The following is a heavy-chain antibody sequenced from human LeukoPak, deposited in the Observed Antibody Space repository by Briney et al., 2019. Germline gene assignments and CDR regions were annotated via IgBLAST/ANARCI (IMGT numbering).Heavy chain of an antibody. V-gene: IGHV3-73*01. CDR3: TLLRETGTTPRDFYQFTMDV. J-gene: IGHJ6*02. CDR2: IRSKVNNYAT. D-gene: IGHD7-27*01. Sequence: PGGSLRLSCAASGVTFSGSAIHWVRQASGKGLEWIGRIRSKVNNYATTYGVSVKGRLTISRDDSKNTAYLQMNSLKLEDTAVYYCTLLRETGTTPRDFYQFTMDVWGQGTTVTVSS. CDR1: GVTFSGSA.